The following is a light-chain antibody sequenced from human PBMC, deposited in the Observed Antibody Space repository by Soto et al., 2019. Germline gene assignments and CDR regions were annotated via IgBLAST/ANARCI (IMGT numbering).Light chain of an antibody. CDR3: QAWDSSTPNWV. Sequence: SYELTQPPSVSVSPGQTASITCSGDKLGDKYACWHQQKPGQSPVLVIYQDSKRPSGIPERFSGSNSGNTATLTISGTQAMDEADFYCQAWDSSTPNWVFGGGTQLTVL. J-gene: IGLJ3*02. CDR2: QDS. V-gene: IGLV3-1*01. CDR1: KLGDKY.